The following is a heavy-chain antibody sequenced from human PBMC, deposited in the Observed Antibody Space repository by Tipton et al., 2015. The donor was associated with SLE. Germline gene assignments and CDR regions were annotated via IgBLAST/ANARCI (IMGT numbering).Heavy chain of an antibody. J-gene: IGHJ4*02. Sequence: LRLSCTVSGGSISSSSYYWGWIRQPPGKGLEWIGSIYYSGSTYYNPSLKSRVTISVDTSKNQFSLKLSSVTAADTAVYYCAREEEYSGYDYWGQGTLVTVSS. CDR1: GGSISSSSYY. CDR2: IYYSGST. D-gene: IGHD5-12*01. CDR3: AREEEYSGYDY. V-gene: IGHV4-39*07.